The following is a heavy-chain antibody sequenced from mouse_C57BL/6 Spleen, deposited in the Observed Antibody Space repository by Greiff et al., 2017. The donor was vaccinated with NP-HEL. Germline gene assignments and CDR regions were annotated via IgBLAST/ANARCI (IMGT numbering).Heavy chain of an antibody. V-gene: IGHV5-4*01. J-gene: IGHJ4*01. CDR3: ARDLYGYVGAMDY. D-gene: IGHD2-2*01. CDR1: GFTFSSYA. Sequence: EVMLVESGGGLVKPGGSLKLSCAASGFTFSSYAMSWVRQTPEKRLEWVATISDGGSYTYYPDNVKGRFTISRDNAKNNLYLQMSHLKSEDTAMYYCARDLYGYVGAMDYWGQGTSVTVSS. CDR2: ISDGGSYT.